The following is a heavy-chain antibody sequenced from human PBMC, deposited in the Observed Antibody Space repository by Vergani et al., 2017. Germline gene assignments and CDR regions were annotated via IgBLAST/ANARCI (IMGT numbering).Heavy chain of an antibody. D-gene: IGHD1-14*01. CDR2: TWYDGNNK. Sequence: VQLVESGGGVVQPGRSLRLSCAASGFTFNQYGMHWVRQAPGKGLEWVAVTWYDGNNKQYADSVKGRFTISRDNSKSTMYLQMNSLRDEDTCVYYCARDLRLLYNRFDPLGQGTLVTVSS. CDR3: ARDLRLLYNRFDP. J-gene: IGHJ5*02. V-gene: IGHV3-33*01. CDR1: GFTFNQYG.